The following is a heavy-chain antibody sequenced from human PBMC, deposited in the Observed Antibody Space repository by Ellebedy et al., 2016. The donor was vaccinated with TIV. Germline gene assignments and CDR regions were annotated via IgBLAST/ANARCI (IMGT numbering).Heavy chain of an antibody. Sequence: SETLSLTCTVSGGSISSSSYYWSWIRQPAGKGLEWIGRIYTSGSTNYNPSLKSRVTMSVDTSKNQFSLKLSSVTAADTAVYYCARDLGGSYYRGTSGMDVWGQGTTVTVSS. CDR2: IYTSGST. V-gene: IGHV4-61*02. CDR3: ARDLGGSYYRGTSGMDV. D-gene: IGHD1-26*01. J-gene: IGHJ6*02. CDR1: GGSISSSSYY.